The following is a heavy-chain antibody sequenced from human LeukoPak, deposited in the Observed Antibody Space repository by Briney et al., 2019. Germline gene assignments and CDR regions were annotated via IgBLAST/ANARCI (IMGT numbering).Heavy chain of an antibody. D-gene: IGHD6-19*01. V-gene: IGHV3-30*02. CDR3: ARDLGSATNWFDY. CDR1: GFTFSSYG. J-gene: IGHJ4*02. Sequence: GGSLRLSCAASGFTFSSYGMHWVRQAPGKGLEWVAFIRYDGSNKYYADSVKGRFTISRDNAKNSLYLQMNSLRAEDTAVYYCARDLGSATNWFDYWGQGTLVTVSS. CDR2: IRYDGSNK.